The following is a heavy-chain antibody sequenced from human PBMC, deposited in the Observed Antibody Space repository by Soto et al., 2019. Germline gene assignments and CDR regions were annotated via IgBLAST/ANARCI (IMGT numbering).Heavy chain of an antibody. CDR1: GFTFSNAW. CDR3: TTNYYYDSSGYY. V-gene: IGHV3-15*07. CDR2: IKSKPDGGTT. D-gene: IGHD3-22*01. J-gene: IGHJ4*02. Sequence: GGSLRLSCAASGFTFSNAWMNWVRQAPGKGLEWVGRIKSKPDGGTTDYAAPVKGRFTISRDDSKNTLYLQMNSLKTEDTAVYYCTTNYYYDSSGYYWGQGTLVTVSS.